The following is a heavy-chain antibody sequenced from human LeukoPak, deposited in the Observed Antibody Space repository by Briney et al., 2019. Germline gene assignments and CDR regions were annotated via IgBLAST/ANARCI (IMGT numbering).Heavy chain of an antibody. J-gene: IGHJ4*02. CDR3: ARGYYDSSGYSLFDY. D-gene: IGHD3-22*01. V-gene: IGHV1-18*01. CDR1: GYTFTSHG. Sequence: ASVKVSCKASGYTFTSHGISWVRQAPGQGLERMGWISAYNGNTNYAQKLQGRVTMTTDTSTSTAYTELRSLRSDDTAVYYCARGYYDSSGYSLFDYWGQGTLVTASS. CDR2: ISAYNGNT.